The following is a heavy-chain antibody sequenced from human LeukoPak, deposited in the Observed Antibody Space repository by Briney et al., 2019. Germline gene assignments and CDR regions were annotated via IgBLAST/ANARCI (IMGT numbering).Heavy chain of an antibody. CDR1: GGSISSSSYY. D-gene: IGHD3-22*01. CDR3: ARLPYYALGWFDP. J-gene: IGHJ5*02. V-gene: IGHV4-39*01. Sequence: SETLSLTCTVSGGSISSSSYYWGWIRQPPGKGLEWIGSIYYSGSTYYNPSLKSRVTISVDTSKNQFSLKLSSVTAADTAVYYCARLPYYALGWFDPWGQGTLVTVSS. CDR2: IYYSGST.